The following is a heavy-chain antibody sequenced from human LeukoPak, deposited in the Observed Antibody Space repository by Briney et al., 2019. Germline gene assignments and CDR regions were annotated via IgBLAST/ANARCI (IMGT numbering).Heavy chain of an antibody. CDR2: IYYSGST. J-gene: IGHJ5*02. Sequence: PSETLSLTCTVSGGSISSGGYYWSWIRQHPGKGLEWIGYIYYSGSTYYNPSLKSRVTISVDTSKNQFSLKLSSVTAADTAVYYCARGPDSSSFNWFDPWGQGTLVTVSS. V-gene: IGHV4-31*03. D-gene: IGHD6-6*01. CDR1: GGSISSGGYY. CDR3: ARGPDSSSFNWFDP.